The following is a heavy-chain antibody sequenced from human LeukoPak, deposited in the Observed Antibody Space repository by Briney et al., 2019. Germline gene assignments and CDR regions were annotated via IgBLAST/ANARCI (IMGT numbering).Heavy chain of an antibody. V-gene: IGHV1-8*01. J-gene: IGHJ3*02. CDR3: AREGGGGTTGTMTYDI. Sequence: ASVKVSCKASGYTFTSYDINWVRQATGQGLEWMGWMNPNSGNTGYAQKFQGRVTMTRNTSINTAYMELSSLRSEDTAVYYRAREGGGGTTGTMTYDIWGQGTMVTVSS. CDR2: MNPNSGNT. D-gene: IGHD1-1*01. CDR1: GYTFTSYD.